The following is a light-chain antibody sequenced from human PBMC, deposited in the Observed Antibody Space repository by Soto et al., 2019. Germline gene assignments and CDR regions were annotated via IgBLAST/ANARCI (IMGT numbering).Light chain of an antibody. Sequence: EIGLTQSPGTLSLSPGERAALSCRASQSIRSSYLAWYQQKPGQAPRLLISGASSRATGIPDRFSGSGSGKDFTLTISRLEPEDFAVYYCQQYGSSPTFGGGTKVDIK. CDR3: QQYGSSPT. CDR2: GAS. V-gene: IGKV3-20*01. J-gene: IGKJ4*01. CDR1: QSIRSSY.